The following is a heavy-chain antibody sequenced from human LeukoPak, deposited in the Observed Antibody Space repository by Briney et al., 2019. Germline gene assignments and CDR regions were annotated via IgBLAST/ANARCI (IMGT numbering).Heavy chain of an antibody. CDR1: GGSISSYY. Sequence: MASETLSLTCTVSGGSISSYYWSWIRQPPGKGLEWIGYIYYSGSTHYNPSLKSRVTISVDTSKNQFSLRLSSVTAADTAVYYCARDGRSGTPEFDYWGQGTLVTVSS. CDR2: IYYSGST. V-gene: IGHV4-59*01. CDR3: ARDGRSGTPEFDY. J-gene: IGHJ4*02. D-gene: IGHD1-1*01.